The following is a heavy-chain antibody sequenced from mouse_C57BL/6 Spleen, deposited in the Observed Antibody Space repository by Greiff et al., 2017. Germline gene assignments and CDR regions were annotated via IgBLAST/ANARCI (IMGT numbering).Heavy chain of an antibody. D-gene: IGHD3-1*01. CDR1: GFTFSSYA. J-gene: IGHJ4*01. V-gene: IGHV5-4*03. CDR3: ARVGAMLPNAMDY. CDR2: ISDGGSYT. Sequence: EVMLVESGGGLVKPGGSLKLSCAASGFTFSSYAMSWVRQTPEKRLEWVATISDGGSYTYYPDNVKGRFTISRDNAKNNLYLQMSHLKSENTAMYYCARVGAMLPNAMDYWGQGTSVTVSS.